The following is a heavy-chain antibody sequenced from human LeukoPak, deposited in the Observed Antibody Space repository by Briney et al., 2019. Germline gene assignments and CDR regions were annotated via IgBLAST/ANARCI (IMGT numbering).Heavy chain of an antibody. Sequence: HPGGSLRLSCAASGFTFSSYGMHWVRQAPGKGLEWVAFIRYDGSNKYYADSVKGRFTISRDNSKNTLYLQMNSLRAEDTAVYYCAKSPRITMVRDNWFDPWGQGTLVTVSS. CDR3: AKSPRITMVRDNWFDP. J-gene: IGHJ5*02. CDR2: IRYDGSNK. V-gene: IGHV3-30*02. D-gene: IGHD3-10*01. CDR1: GFTFSSYG.